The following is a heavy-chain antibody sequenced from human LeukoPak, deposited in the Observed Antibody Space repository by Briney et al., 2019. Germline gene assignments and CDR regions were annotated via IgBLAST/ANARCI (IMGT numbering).Heavy chain of an antibody. CDR1: GGSISSGGYY. Sequence: SETLSLTCTVSGGSISSGGYYWSWIRQHPGKGLEWIGYIYYSGSTYYNPSPKSRVTISVDTSKNQFSLKLSSVTAADTAVYYCARGTYYYDSSGYYCFDYWGQGTLVTVSS. J-gene: IGHJ4*02. V-gene: IGHV4-31*03. D-gene: IGHD3-22*01. CDR2: IYYSGST. CDR3: ARGTYYYDSSGYYCFDY.